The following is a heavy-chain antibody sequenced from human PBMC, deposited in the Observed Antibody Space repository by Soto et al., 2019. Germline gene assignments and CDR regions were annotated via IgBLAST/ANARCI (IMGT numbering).Heavy chain of an antibody. J-gene: IGHJ6*02. CDR2: IYPGDSDT. CDR1: GYSFTSYW. D-gene: IGHD3-10*01. Sequence: EVQLVQSGAEVKKPGESLKISCKGSGYSFTSYWIGWVRQMPGKGLEWMGIIYPGDSDTRYSPSFQGQVTISADKSISTAYLQWSSLKASDTAMYYCVRRGRGSGESCYYYGMDVWGQGTTVTVSS. CDR3: VRRGRGSGESCYYYGMDV. V-gene: IGHV5-51*03.